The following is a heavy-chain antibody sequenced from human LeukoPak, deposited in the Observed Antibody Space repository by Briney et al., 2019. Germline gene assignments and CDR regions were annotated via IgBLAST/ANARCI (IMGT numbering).Heavy chain of an antibody. V-gene: IGHV3-20*04. J-gene: IGHJ4*02. CDR3: ARGYPAMVIWDY. D-gene: IGHD5-18*01. CDR1: GITFDDFG. CDR2: INWNGGTT. Sequence: GGSLRLSCAASGITFDDFGMSWVRQAPGKGLEWVSGINWNGGTTAYADSVKGRFTISRGNANNSLGLQMNSLRAEDTALYYCARGYPAMVIWDYWGQGTLVTVSS.